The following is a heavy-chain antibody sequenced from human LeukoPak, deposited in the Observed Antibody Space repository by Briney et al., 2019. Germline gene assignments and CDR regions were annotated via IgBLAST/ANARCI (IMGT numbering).Heavy chain of an antibody. CDR3: ARLRPRSYSSGWYYFDY. CDR1: DGSINNYY. D-gene: IGHD6-19*01. V-gene: IGHV4-59*08. Sequence: PSETLSLTCTVSDGSINNYYWSWIRQPPGKGLEWIGYIYYSGSTNYNPSLKSRVTISLDTSKNRFSVKLSSVTAADTAVYYCARLRPRSYSSGWYYFDYWGQGTLVTVSS. J-gene: IGHJ4*02. CDR2: IYYSGST.